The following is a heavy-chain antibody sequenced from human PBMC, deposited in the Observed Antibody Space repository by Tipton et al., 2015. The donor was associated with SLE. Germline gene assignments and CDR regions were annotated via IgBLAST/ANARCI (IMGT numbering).Heavy chain of an antibody. J-gene: IGHJ4*02. D-gene: IGHD3-10*01. V-gene: IGHV4-38-2*02. CDR3: ARSKMVQGVFFDY. Sequence: TLSLTCTVSGYSISYAYYWGWVRQPPGKGLEWIGNIYHSGTTYYNPSLKSRVTISVDTSKNQFSLKLSSVTAADTAVYYCARSKMVQGVFFDYWGQGTLVTVSS. CDR2: IYHSGTT. CDR1: GYSISYAYY.